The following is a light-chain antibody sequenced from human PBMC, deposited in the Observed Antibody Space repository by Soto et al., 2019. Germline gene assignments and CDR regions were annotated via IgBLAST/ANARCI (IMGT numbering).Light chain of an antibody. CDR3: QQYNSYSGT. CDR2: DAS. Sequence: DIQMTQSPSTLSASVGDRVTITGRASQSISSWLAWYQQKPGKAPKLLIYDASSLESGVPSRFSGSGSGTEFTLTISSLQPDDFAPYYCQQYNSYSGTFGQGTKVEIK. V-gene: IGKV1-5*01. J-gene: IGKJ1*01. CDR1: QSISSW.